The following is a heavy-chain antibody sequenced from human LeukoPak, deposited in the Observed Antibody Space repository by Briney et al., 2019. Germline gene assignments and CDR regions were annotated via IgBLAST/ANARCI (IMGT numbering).Heavy chain of an antibody. Sequence: GGSLRLSCAASGFTFDSYWMSWVRQAPGKGLEWVANIKEDGSEKYYVDSVRGRFTISRDNAKNSVYLLMNNQRAEDTAVYYCTREIGSAARGRWGQGTLVTVSS. CDR2: IKEDGSEK. J-gene: IGHJ4*02. V-gene: IGHV3-7*05. D-gene: IGHD6-13*01. CDR3: TREIGSAARGR. CDR1: GFTFDSYW.